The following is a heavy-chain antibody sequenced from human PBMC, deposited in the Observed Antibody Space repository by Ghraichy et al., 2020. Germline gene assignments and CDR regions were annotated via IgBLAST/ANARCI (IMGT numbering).Heavy chain of an antibody. D-gene: IGHD4-23*01. J-gene: IGHJ6*02. CDR1: GVSFSNYI. V-gene: IGHV3-48*02. CDR3: ARASRVVRFYYYDALDV. CDR2: ISSSSRTI. Sequence: GGSLRLSCAASGVSFSNYIINWVRQAPGKGLEWGSHISSSSRTISYADSVKGRFTVSRDNAKNSLFLQMNSLRDEDTAVYYCARASRVVRFYYYDALDVWGQGTTVTVSS.